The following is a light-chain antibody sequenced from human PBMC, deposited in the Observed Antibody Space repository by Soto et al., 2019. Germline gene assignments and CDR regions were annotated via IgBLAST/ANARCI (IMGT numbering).Light chain of an antibody. Sequence: QSVLTQPPSASGAPGQRDTCSGTGSRSNSGATYDVQWYQQLPGTAPKLLIYGNSNRPSGVPDRLSGSKPGTSASLAITGLQADDEADYYCQSYDSSLSAHYVFGTGSKVTVL. J-gene: IGLJ1*01. CDR3: QSYDSSLSAHYV. CDR1: RSNSGATYD. CDR2: GNS. V-gene: IGLV1-40*01.